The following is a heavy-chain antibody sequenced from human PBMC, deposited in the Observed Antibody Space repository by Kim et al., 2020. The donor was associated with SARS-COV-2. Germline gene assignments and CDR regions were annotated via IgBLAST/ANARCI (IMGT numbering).Heavy chain of an antibody. CDR2: ISSDGGST. J-gene: IGHJ6*03. V-gene: IGHV3-64*01. Sequence: GGSLRLSCVASGFTFNRYSLHWVRQAPGKGPEYVSAISSDGGSTSYGRSMKGRFTISRDNSKSTLYLQMGSLRAEDAAVYFCARAAITATGTYYYHYYYMDVWGKGTTVTVSS. D-gene: IGHD2-2*02. CDR3: ARAAITATGTYYYHYYYMDV. CDR1: GFTFNRYS.